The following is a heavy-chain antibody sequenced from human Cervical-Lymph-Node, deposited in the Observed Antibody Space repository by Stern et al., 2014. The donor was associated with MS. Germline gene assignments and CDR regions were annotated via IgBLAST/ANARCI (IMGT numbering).Heavy chain of an antibody. D-gene: IGHD2-15*01. V-gene: IGHV1-69*09. CDR1: GGTFSSSYA. CDR2: IIPLLGLA. J-gene: IGHJ5*02. Sequence: VQLVESGAEVKKPGSSMNVSCKTSGGTFSSSYAITWMRQAPGQGLEWMGRIIPLLGLANYAQKFQGRVTITADTSTSTTYMELSSLTSEDTAVYYCARGVVSNRAAATLHNLFDPWGQGTLVTVSS. CDR3: ARGVVSNRAAATLHNLFDP.